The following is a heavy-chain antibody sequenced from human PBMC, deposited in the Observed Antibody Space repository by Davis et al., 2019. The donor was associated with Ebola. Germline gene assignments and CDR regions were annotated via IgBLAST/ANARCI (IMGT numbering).Heavy chain of an antibody. CDR3: ARDLYDYIWGSYRLSFDY. J-gene: IGHJ4*02. V-gene: IGHV3-48*02. D-gene: IGHD3-16*02. CDR2: ISSSSSTI. Sequence: GESLKISCAASGFTFSSYSMNWVRQAPGKGLEWVSYISSSSSTIYYADSVKGRFTISRDNAKNSLYLQMNSLRDEDTAVYYCARDLYDYIWGSYRLSFDYWGQGTLVTVSS. CDR1: GFTFSSYS.